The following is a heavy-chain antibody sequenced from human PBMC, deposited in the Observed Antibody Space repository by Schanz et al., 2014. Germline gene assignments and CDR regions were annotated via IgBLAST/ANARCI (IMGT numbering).Heavy chain of an antibody. CDR1: GDTFDNFG. V-gene: IGHV7-4-1*02. CDR3: AREDYLDSSGYSCGY. J-gene: IGHJ4*02. Sequence: QVQLVQSGAEVKKPGSSVKVSCKATGDTFDNFGISWVRQAPGQGLEWMGWINTHTGNPTYAQGFTGRFVFSLDTSVSPAYLQISSLKADDTAVYYCAREDYLDSSGYSCGYWGQGTLVTVSS. D-gene: IGHD3-22*01. CDR2: INTHTGNP.